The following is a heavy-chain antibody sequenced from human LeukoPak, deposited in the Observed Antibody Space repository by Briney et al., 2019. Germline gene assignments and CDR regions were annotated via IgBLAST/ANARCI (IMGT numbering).Heavy chain of an antibody. J-gene: IGHJ4*02. CDR3: ARGRDYDYGGNGSDY. CDR1: GGSFSGYY. V-gene: IGHV4-31*11. CDR2: IYYSGST. D-gene: IGHD4-23*01. Sequence: SETLSLTCAVYGGSFSGYYWSWIRQHPGKGLEWIGYIYYSGSTYYNPSLKSRVTISVDTSKNQFSLKLSSVTAADTAVYYCARGRDYDYGGNGSDYWGQGTLVTVSS.